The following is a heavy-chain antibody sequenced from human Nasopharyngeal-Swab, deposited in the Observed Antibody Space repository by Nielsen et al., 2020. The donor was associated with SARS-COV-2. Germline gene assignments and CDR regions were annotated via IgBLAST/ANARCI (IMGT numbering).Heavy chain of an antibody. CDR3: ARDRGVVVPERADY. V-gene: IGHV7-4-1*02. Sequence: ASALVSCKASGYTFTSYAMNWVRQAPGQGLEWMGWINTNTGNPTYAQGFTGRFVFSLDTSVSTAYLQISSLKAEDTAVYYCARDRGVVVPERADYWGQGTLVTVSS. CDR1: GYTFTSYA. D-gene: IGHD2-2*01. CDR2: INTNTGNP. J-gene: IGHJ4*02.